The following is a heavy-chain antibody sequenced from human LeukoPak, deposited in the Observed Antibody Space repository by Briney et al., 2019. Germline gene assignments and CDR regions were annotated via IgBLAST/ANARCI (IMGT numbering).Heavy chain of an antibody. Sequence: GASVKVSCKASGYTFTSYYMHWVRQAPGQGLEWMGIINPSGGSTSYAQKFQGRVTMTRDTSTSTVYMELSSLRSEDTAVYYCARDPEMGYYDSSGYYSGFDYWGQGTLVTVSS. CDR1: GYTFTSYY. CDR2: INPSGGST. D-gene: IGHD3-22*01. CDR3: ARDPEMGYYDSSGYYSGFDY. J-gene: IGHJ4*02. V-gene: IGHV1-46*01.